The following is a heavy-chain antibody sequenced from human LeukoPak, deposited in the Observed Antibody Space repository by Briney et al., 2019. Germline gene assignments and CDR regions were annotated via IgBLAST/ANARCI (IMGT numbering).Heavy chain of an antibody. CDR2: IRYDDGNTK. CDR3: AKSPYYDFWPFDY. CDR1: GYTFTSYY. D-gene: IGHD3-3*01. J-gene: IGHJ4*02. V-gene: IGHV3-33*06. Sequence: SCKASGYTFTSYYMHWVRQAPGKGLEWVATIRYDDGNTKNYADSVKGRFTISRDNSQNTLYLQMNDLRAEDTAVYYCAKSPYYDFWPFDYWGQGTLVTVSS.